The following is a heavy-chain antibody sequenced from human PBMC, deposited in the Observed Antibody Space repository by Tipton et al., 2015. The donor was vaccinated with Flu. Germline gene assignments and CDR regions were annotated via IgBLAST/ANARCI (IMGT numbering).Heavy chain of an antibody. D-gene: IGHD2-15*01. J-gene: IGHJ3*01. V-gene: IGHV1-46*03. CDR1: GYTFTRHY. CDR2: INPSGGTT. Sequence: QLVQSGAEVKKPGASVKISCKASGYTFTRHYIHWVRQAPGQGLEWMGIINPSGGTTIYAQRLQGRVTLTMDTSTRTVYLELSSLRPDDTAVYYCVRFSGGGERAAFDVWGQGTKVTVSA. CDR3: VRFSGGGERAAFDV.